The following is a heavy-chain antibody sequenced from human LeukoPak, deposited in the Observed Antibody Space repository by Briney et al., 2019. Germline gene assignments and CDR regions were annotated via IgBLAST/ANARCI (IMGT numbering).Heavy chain of an antibody. V-gene: IGHV1-2*02. CDR2: TNPNSGGT. J-gene: IGHJ5*02. Sequence: ASVKVSCKASSYTFTGYYIHWVRQAPGQGLEWMGWTNPNSGGTKYAQKFQGRVTMTRDTSISTAYMELSRLRSDDTAVYYCARATELGLYYGSGSYYFDPWGQGTLVTVSS. CDR1: SYTFTGYY. D-gene: IGHD3-10*01. CDR3: ARATELGLYYGSGSYYFDP.